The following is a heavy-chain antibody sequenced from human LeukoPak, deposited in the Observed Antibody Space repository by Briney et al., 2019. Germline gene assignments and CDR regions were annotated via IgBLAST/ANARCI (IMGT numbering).Heavy chain of an antibody. J-gene: IGHJ4*02. CDR3: ARSTPLYDSSGYYPDY. D-gene: IGHD3-22*01. Sequence: SETLSLTCTVSGGSISSYYWSWIREPPGKGLEWIGYIYYSGSTNYNPSLKSRVTISVDTSKNQFSLKLSSVTAADTAVYYCARSTPLYDSSGYYPDYWGQGTLVTVSS. CDR2: IYYSGST. CDR1: GGSISSYY. V-gene: IGHV4-59*01.